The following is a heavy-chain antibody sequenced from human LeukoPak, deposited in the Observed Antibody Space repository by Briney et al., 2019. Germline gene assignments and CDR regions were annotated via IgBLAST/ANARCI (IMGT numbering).Heavy chain of an antibody. CDR2: IKQDGSET. Sequence: GGSLRLSCAASGFTFSDYYMSWVRQAPGKGLEWVANIKQDGSETYYVDSVRGRFTISRDNAKNSLYLQMSGLRAEDTAVYYCARLSTATSDSDYWGQGTLLSVSS. V-gene: IGHV3-7*01. CDR1: GFTFSDYY. CDR3: ARLSTATSDSDY. J-gene: IGHJ4*02. D-gene: IGHD4-11*01.